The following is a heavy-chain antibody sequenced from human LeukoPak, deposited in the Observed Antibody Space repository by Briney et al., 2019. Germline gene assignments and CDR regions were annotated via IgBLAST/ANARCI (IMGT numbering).Heavy chain of an antibody. Sequence: ASVKVSCKASGGTFSSYAISWVRQAPGQGLEWMGGIIPIFGTANYAQKFQGRVTITADESTSTAYMELSSLRSEDTAVYYCAREVVEAVAGTGFDPWGQGTLVTVSS. CDR3: AREVVEAVAGTGFDP. V-gene: IGHV1-69*13. CDR1: GGTFSSYA. CDR2: IIPIFGTA. D-gene: IGHD6-19*01. J-gene: IGHJ5*02.